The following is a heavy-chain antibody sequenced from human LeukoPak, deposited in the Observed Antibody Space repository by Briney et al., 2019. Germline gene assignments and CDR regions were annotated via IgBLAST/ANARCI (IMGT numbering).Heavy chain of an antibody. J-gene: IGHJ4*02. V-gene: IGHV1-18*01. CDR3: ARGLPIYNDFWSAEYVF. D-gene: IGHD3-3*01. CDR2: ISANNGNT. Sequence: ASVKVSCKASGYSFIKFGISWVRQAPGQGLEWVGWISANNGNTNYAQKLQARLTLTTDASTSTAFMELRSLRSDDTAVYYCARGLPIYNDFWSAEYVFWGQGTLVTVSS. CDR1: GYSFIKFG.